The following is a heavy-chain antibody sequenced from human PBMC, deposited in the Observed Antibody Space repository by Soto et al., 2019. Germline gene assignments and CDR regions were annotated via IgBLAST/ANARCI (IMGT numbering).Heavy chain of an antibody. V-gene: IGHV1-18*01. Sequence: ASVKVSCKASGYTFTSYGISWVRQAPGQGLEWMGWISAYNGNTNYAQKLQGRVTMTTGTSTSTAYMELRSLRSDDTAVYYCARDTYYYDSSGYLGGFDYWGQGTLVTVSS. CDR3: ARDTYYYDSSGYLGGFDY. CDR2: ISAYNGNT. J-gene: IGHJ4*02. D-gene: IGHD3-22*01. CDR1: GYTFTSYG.